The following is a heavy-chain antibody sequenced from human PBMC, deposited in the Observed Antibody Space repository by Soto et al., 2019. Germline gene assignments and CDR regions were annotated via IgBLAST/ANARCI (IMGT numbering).Heavy chain of an antibody. CDR2: ISYDGSNK. D-gene: IGHD3-22*01. V-gene: IGHV3-30*03. CDR1: GFTFSSYG. CDR3: ARTYYYDNGEDAFDI. Sequence: PGGSLRLSCAASGFTFSSYGMHWVRQAPGKGLEWVAVISYDGSNKYYADSVKGRFTISRDNAKNSLYLQMNSLRDEDTAVYYCARTYYYDNGEDAFDIWGQGTMVTVSS. J-gene: IGHJ3*02.